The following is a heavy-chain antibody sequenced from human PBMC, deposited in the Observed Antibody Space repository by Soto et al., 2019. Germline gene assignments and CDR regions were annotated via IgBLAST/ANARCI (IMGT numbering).Heavy chain of an antibody. CDR2: INSDGSST. CDR3: ARVGSAWTPPDY. D-gene: IGHD6-19*01. J-gene: IGHJ4*02. Sequence: EVQLVESGGGLVQPGGSLRLSCAASGFTFSSYWMHWVRQAPGKGLVWVSRINSDGSSTNYADSVKGRFTISRDNAKNTLCLQMSSLRAEDTAVYYCARVGSAWTPPDYWGQGTLVTVSS. CDR1: GFTFSSYW. V-gene: IGHV3-74*01.